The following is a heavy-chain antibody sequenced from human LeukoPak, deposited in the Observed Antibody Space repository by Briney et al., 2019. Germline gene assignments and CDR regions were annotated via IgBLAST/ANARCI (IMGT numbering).Heavy chain of an antibody. CDR2: IYHSGST. Sequence: SETLSLTCAVSGGSISSSNWWSWVRQPPGKGLEWIGEIYHSGSTNYNPSLKSRVTISVDTSKNQFSLKLSSVTAADTAVYYCASLLRTYYYGSGSYGDWGQGTLVTVSS. V-gene: IGHV4-4*02. CDR3: ASLLRTYYYGSGSYGD. D-gene: IGHD3-10*01. J-gene: IGHJ4*02. CDR1: GGSISSSNW.